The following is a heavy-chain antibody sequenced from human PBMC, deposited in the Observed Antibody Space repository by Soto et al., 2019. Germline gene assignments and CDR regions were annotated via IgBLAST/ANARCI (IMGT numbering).Heavy chain of an antibody. D-gene: IGHD3-22*01. Sequence: ASVKVSCKASGFTFTSSSAQWVRQARGQRLEWIGWITVGTGNTNYAQKFQERVTITRDMSTSTAYMELSNLRSEDTAVYYCAAGDSSGYYGGWGQGTQVTVSS. CDR2: ITVGTGNT. V-gene: IGHV1-58*01. J-gene: IGHJ4*02. CDR1: GFTFTSSS. CDR3: AAGDSSGYYGG.